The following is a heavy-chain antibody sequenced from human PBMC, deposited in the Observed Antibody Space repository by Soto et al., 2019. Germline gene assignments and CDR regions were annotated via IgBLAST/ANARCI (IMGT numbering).Heavy chain of an antibody. Sequence: QVQLVESGGGVVQPGRSLRLSCAASGFTFSSYAMHWVRQAPGKGLEWVAVISYDGSNKYYADSVKGRFTISRDNSKNTLYLQMNSLSAEDTAVYYCARGGSGWYKDGMDVWGQGPTVTVSS. CDR3: ARGGSGWYKDGMDV. J-gene: IGHJ6*02. CDR2: ISYDGSNK. V-gene: IGHV3-30-3*01. D-gene: IGHD6-19*01. CDR1: GFTFSSYA.